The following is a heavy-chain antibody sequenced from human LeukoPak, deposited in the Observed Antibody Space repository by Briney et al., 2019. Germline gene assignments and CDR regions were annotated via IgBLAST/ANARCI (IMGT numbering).Heavy chain of an antibody. Sequence: LRLSCAASGFAFSSYGMHWIRQHPGKGLEWIGYIYYSGSTYYNPSLQSRVSMSVDTSKNQFSLRLNSVTAADTAVYYCARDLRVSSSWYLDCWGQGTLVTVSS. CDR2: IYYSGST. V-gene: IGHV4-31*02. CDR3: ARDLRVSSSWYLDC. J-gene: IGHJ4*02. D-gene: IGHD6-13*01. CDR1: GFAFSSYG.